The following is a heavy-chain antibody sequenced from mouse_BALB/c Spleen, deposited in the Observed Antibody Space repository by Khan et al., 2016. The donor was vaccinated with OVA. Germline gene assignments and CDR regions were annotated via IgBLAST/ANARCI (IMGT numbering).Heavy chain of an antibody. Sequence: EVQLQESGPGLVKPSQSLSLTCTVTGYSITSGYSWNWNQQFPGDQVEWVGYISYSGSTNYNPSLKSRISITPDTSNNPAYLQLNTVTTEDTATYYCARTARIKSWGQGTTLTVSS. J-gene: IGHJ2*01. CDR1: GYSITSGYS. V-gene: IGHV3-1*02. D-gene: IGHD1-2*01. CDR2: ISYSGST. CDR3: ARTARIKS.